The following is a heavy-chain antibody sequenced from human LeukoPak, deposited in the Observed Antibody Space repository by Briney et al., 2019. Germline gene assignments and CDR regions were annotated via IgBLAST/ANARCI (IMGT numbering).Heavy chain of an antibody. Sequence: SVKFSCKASGGTFSSYAISWVRQAPGQGLEWMGGIIPIFGTANYAQKLQGRVSMTEDTSTDTAFMELRSLRSEDTAVYYCATNTYNGYAIDSWGQGTLITVSS. V-gene: IGHV1-69*06. CDR2: IIPIFGTA. CDR3: ATNTYNGYAIDS. J-gene: IGHJ4*02. CDR1: GGTFSSYA. D-gene: IGHD5-12*01.